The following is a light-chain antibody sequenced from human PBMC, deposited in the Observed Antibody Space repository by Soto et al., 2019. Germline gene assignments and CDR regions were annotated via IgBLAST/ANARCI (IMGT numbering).Light chain of an antibody. Sequence: DIVMTQSPDSLAVSLGERATINCKSSQSVLYSSNNKNYLAWYQQKPGQPPELLIYWASTRESGVPDRFSGSGSGTDFTLTISSLQAEDVAVYYCQHAGTFGQGTKVEIK. V-gene: IGKV4-1*01. CDR2: WAS. CDR3: QHAGT. J-gene: IGKJ1*01. CDR1: QSVLYSSNNKNY.